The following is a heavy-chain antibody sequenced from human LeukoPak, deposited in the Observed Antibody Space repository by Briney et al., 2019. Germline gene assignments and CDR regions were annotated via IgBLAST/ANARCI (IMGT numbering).Heavy chain of an antibody. J-gene: IGHJ3*02. V-gene: IGHV4-59*08. CDR3: ARHAVAFDI. CDR1: GGSISSYY. CDR2: IYYSGST. Sequence: SETLSLTCTVSGGSISSYYWSWIRQPPGKGLEWIGYIYYSGSTNYNPSLKSRVTISVDTSKNQFSLKLSSVTAADTAVYYCARHAVAFDIWGQGTMVTVSS.